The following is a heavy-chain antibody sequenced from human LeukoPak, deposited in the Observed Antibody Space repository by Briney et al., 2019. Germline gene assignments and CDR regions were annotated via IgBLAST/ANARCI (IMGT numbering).Heavy chain of an antibody. J-gene: IGHJ5*02. D-gene: IGHD4-11*01. Sequence: PSETLSLTCTVSGGSISSYYWSWIRQPAGKGLEWIGRIYSSGSTNYSPSLKSRVTMSVDTSKNQFSLKLSSVTAADTAVYYCARQGSSNSADWFDPWGQGTLVTVSS. V-gene: IGHV4-4*07. CDR2: IYSSGST. CDR1: GGSISSYY. CDR3: ARQGSSNSADWFDP.